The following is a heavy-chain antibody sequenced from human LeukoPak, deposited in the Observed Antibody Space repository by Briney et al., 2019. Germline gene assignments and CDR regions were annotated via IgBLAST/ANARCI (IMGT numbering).Heavy chain of an antibody. Sequence: GASVNVSCKASGYTFTDYYIHWVRQAPGQGLEWMGRINPNSGGTIYAQTFQGRFTMTRDTSISTAYMELSRLRSDDTAVYYCARIKVTSDGALWGQGTLVTVSS. CDR3: ARIKVTSDGAL. D-gene: IGHD5-18*01. CDR1: GYTFTDYY. V-gene: IGHV1-2*02. J-gene: IGHJ4*02. CDR2: INPNSGGT.